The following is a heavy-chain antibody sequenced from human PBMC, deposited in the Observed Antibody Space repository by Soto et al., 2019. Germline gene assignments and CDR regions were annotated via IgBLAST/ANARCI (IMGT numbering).Heavy chain of an antibody. V-gene: IGHV3-30-3*01. CDR1: GFTFSSYA. J-gene: IGHJ4*02. CDR2: ISYDGSNK. Sequence: QVQLVESGGGVVQPGRSLRLSCAASGFTFSSYAMHWVRQAPGKGLEWVAVISYDGSNKYYADSVKGRFTISRDNSQXTLYLQMNSLRAEDTAVYYCARVAVEMATIHVFDYWGQGTLVTVSS. D-gene: IGHD5-12*01. CDR3: ARVAVEMATIHVFDY.